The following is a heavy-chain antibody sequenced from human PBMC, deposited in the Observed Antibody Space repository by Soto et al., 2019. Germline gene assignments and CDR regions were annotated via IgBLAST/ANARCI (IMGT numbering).Heavy chain of an antibody. D-gene: IGHD3-22*01. CDR3: TSAESAHVGGYPYYCGP. CDR1: GMTFINAR. CDR2: IKNKLDGGTT. J-gene: IGHJ5*02. V-gene: IGHV3-15*05. Sequence: GGSLRLSCTASGMTFINARMNWVHQARGKGPERVGRIKNKLDGGTTDYAARVKGRFNISRDDSKNTLYLQMNSLRTEDTAADYCTSAESAHVGGYPYYCGPWGRGCVVAVSS.